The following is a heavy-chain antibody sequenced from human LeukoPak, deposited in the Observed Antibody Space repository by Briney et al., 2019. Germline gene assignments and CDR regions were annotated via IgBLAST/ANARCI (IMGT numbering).Heavy chain of an antibody. V-gene: IGHV3-30*04. CDR2: ISFDGTDA. CDR1: GFTFSSYA. CDR3: ARVEASGYDYGAFDY. Sequence: HPGTSLRLSCAASGFTFSSYAIHWVRQAPGKGLEWVAVISFDGTDAFYADSVKGRFTISRDNAKNSLYLQMSSLRADDTAVYYCARVEASGYDYGAFDYWGQGTLVTVSS. J-gene: IGHJ4*02. D-gene: IGHD5-12*01.